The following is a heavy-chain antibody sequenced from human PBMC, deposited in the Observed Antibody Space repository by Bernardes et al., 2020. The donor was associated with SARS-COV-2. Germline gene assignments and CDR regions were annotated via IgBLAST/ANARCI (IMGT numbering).Heavy chain of an antibody. Sequence: ASVKVSCKASGYSFTKYDINWVRQAPGHGLEWMGWLNPNSGHTGYPQKFQGRVTVTRNTSINTAYLELSSLTSEDTAMYYCATTFNYGVLFQHWRQRTLVTVSS. J-gene: IGHJ1*01. CDR1: GYSFTKYD. CDR2: LNPNSGHT. CDR3: ATTFNYGVLFQH. V-gene: IGHV1-8*01. D-gene: IGHD4-17*01.